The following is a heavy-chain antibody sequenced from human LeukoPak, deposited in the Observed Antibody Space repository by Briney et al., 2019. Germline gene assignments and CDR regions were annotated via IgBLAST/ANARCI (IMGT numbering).Heavy chain of an antibody. D-gene: IGHD3-22*01. CDR1: GFTFSTYW. Sequence: PGGSLRLSCAASGFTFSTYWMSWVRQAPGKGLGWVANIKEEGSEKYYGDSVKGRFTIPRENAKNSLYLEMNSLRVEDTAVYYCARDSSGYQWGQGTLVNV. V-gene: IGHV3-7*01. CDR2: IKEEGSEK. CDR3: ARDSSGYQ. J-gene: IGHJ4*02.